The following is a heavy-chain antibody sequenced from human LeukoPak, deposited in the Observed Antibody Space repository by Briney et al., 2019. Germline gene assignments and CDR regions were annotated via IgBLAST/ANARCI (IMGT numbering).Heavy chain of an antibody. D-gene: IGHD6-19*01. CDR2: IYYSGST. V-gene: IGHV4-59*01. CDR3: ARGVAVATTPMDY. J-gene: IGHJ4*02. CDR1: GGSISSYY. Sequence: SETLSLTCTVSGGSISSYYWSWIRQPPRKGLEWIGYIYYSGSTNYNPSLKSRVTISVDTSKNQFSLKLSSVTAADTAVYYCARGVAVATTPMDYWGQGTLVTVSS.